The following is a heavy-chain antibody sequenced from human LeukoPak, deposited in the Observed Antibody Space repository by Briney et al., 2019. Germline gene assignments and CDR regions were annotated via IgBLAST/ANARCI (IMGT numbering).Heavy chain of an antibody. V-gene: IGHV2-5*01. D-gene: IGHD2-2*01. CDR3: AHSYCSSTSCYPSYNWFDP. CDR1: GFSLSTSGVG. CDR2: IYWNDDE. Sequence: SGPTLVNPTQTLTLTCTFSGFSLSTSGVGVGWIRQPPGKALEWLALIYWNDDERYSPSLKSRLTITKDTSKNHVVLTMTNMDPVDTATYYCAHSYCSSTSCYPSYNWFDPWGQGTLVTVSS. J-gene: IGHJ5*02.